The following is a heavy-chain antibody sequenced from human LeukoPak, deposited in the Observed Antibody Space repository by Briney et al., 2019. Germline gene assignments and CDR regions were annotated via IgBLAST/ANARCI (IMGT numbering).Heavy chain of an antibody. Sequence: GGSLRFSCAASGFTFSSYSMNWVRQAPGNGLEWVSSISSSSSYIYYADSVKGRFTISRDNAKNSLYLQMNSLRAEDTAVYYCARGGYGGNSEMDYWGQGTLVTVSS. CDR1: GFTFSSYS. J-gene: IGHJ4*02. D-gene: IGHD2-21*02. CDR3: ARGGYGGNSEMDY. CDR2: ISSSSSYI. V-gene: IGHV3-21*01.